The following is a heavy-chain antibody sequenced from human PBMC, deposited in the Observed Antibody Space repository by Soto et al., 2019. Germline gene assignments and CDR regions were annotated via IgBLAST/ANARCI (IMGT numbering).Heavy chain of an antibody. Sequence: QVQLVQSGAEVKKPGASVKVSCKASGYTFTSYGISWVRQAPGQGLEWMGWISAYNGNTNYAQKLQGRVTRTTDTSTSTAYMELRSLRSDDTAVYYCARERPGGYCSSTSCYNWFDPWGQGTLVTVSS. CDR3: ARERPGGYCSSTSCYNWFDP. J-gene: IGHJ5*02. D-gene: IGHD2-2*03. CDR1: GYTFTSYG. V-gene: IGHV1-18*01. CDR2: ISAYNGNT.